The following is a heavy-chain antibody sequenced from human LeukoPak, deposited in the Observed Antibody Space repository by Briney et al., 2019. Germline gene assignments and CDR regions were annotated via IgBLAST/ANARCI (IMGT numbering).Heavy chain of an antibody. CDR3: ASRGVAVAGTRSIDY. V-gene: IGHV3-21*01. Sequence: GGSLRLSCAASGFTFSSYSMNWVRQAPGKGLEWVSSISSSSSYIYYADSVKGRFAISRDNAKNSLYLQMNSLRAEDTAVYYCASRGVAVAGTRSIDYWGQGTLVTVSS. CDR2: ISSSSSYI. CDR1: GFTFSSYS. J-gene: IGHJ4*02. D-gene: IGHD6-19*01.